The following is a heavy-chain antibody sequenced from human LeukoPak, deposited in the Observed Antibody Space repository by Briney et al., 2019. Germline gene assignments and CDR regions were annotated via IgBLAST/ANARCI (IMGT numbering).Heavy chain of an antibody. D-gene: IGHD6-13*01. CDR2: ISGSGGST. Sequence: GGSLRLSCAVSGFTFSSYAMSWVRQAPGKGLEWASAISGSGGSTYNADSVKGRFTISRDNSKNTLYLQMSSLRAEDTAVYYCAKDGLYSSSWFNFDYWGQGTLVTVSS. V-gene: IGHV3-23*01. J-gene: IGHJ4*02. CDR3: AKDGLYSSSWFNFDY. CDR1: GFTFSSYA.